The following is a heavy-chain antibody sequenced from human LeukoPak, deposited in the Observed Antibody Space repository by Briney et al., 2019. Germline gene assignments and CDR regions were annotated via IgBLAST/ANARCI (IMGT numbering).Heavy chain of an antibody. D-gene: IGHD7-27*01. Sequence: GGSLRLSCAASGFTFSSYSMNWVRQAPGKGLEWVSSISSSSGYIYYADSVKGRFTISRDNAKNSLYLQMNSLRAEDTAVYYCARQTGDCPDFDYWGQGTLVTVSS. CDR1: GFTFSSYS. CDR2: ISSSSGYI. CDR3: ARQTGDCPDFDY. J-gene: IGHJ4*02. V-gene: IGHV3-21*01.